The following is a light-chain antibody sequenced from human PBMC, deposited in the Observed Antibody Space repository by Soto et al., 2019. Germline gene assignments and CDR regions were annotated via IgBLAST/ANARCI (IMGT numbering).Light chain of an antibody. CDR2: EVS. V-gene: IGLV2-14*01. Sequence: QSALTQPASVSGSPGQSITISCTGTSNDIGHYNSVSWYQQHPAKAPKLMISEVSNRPSGISNRFSGSKSGNTAFLTISGLQAEDEADYYCASYTRTVTVVFGGGTKLTVL. CDR3: ASYTRTVTVV. J-gene: IGLJ3*02. CDR1: SNDIGHYNS.